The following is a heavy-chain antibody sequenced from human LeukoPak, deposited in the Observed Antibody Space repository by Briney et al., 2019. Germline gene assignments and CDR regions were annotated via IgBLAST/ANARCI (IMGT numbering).Heavy chain of an antibody. J-gene: IGHJ4*02. V-gene: IGHV3-23*01. CDR1: GFTFSSYA. CDR3: AKEGGGDYVWGSYRTFDY. Sequence: GGSLRLSCAASGFTFSSYAMSWVRQAPGKGLEWVSAISGSGGSTYYADSVKGRFTISRDNSKNTLYLQMNSLRAEDTAVYYCAKEGGGDYVWGSYRTFDYWGQGTLVTVSS. D-gene: IGHD3-16*02. CDR2: ISGSGGST.